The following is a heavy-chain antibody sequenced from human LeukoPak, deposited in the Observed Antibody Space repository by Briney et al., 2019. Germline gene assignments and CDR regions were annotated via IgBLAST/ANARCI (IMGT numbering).Heavy chain of an antibody. CDR2: INHIEGT. Sequence: SETLSLTCAVSGGSFSDYFWSWIRQPPGKGLEWMAEINHIEGTNYNPSLMGRATIAVDTSKHQISLKLTSMTAAHTAMYYCASRYCSTTSCLLDAFDVWGQGTLVSVSS. V-gene: IGHV4-34*01. J-gene: IGHJ3*01. D-gene: IGHD2-2*01. CDR3: ASRYCSTTSCLLDAFDV. CDR1: GGSFSDYF.